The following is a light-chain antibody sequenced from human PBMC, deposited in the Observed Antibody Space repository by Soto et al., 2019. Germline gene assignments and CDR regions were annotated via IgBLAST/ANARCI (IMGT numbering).Light chain of an antibody. J-gene: IGKJ3*01. Sequence: DVVMTQSPLSLPVTLGQPASISCRSSQSLVYSYGNTYLNWFQQRPGQSPRRLIYKVSNRDSGVPDRFGGSGSGTHFTLKISRVEAEYVGVYYCLQGTHWPPFTFGPGTKVDIK. CDR1: QSLVYSYGNTY. V-gene: IGKV2-30*01. CDR3: LQGTHWPPFT. CDR2: KVS.